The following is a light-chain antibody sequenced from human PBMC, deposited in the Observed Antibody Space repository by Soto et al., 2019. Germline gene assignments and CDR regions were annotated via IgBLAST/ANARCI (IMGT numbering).Light chain of an antibody. CDR3: LSYAGSYNFV. V-gene: IGLV2-11*01. J-gene: IGLJ1*01. Sequence: QSALTQPRSVSGSPGQSVTISCTGTNNDVGFYNYVSWYQQQLGKAPKLLIYDVNKRPSGVPPRFSGSKSGNTASLTISGLQADDEADYYCLSYAGSYNFVFGSGTKVTVL. CDR1: NNDVGFYNY. CDR2: DVN.